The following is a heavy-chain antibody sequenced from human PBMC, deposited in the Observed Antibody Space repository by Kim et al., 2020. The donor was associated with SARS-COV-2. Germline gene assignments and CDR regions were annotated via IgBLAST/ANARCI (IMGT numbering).Heavy chain of an antibody. CDR2: VFYSGST. Sequence: SETLSLTCTVSGGSISSYYWTWIRQPPGKGLEWIGYVFYSGSTNYNPSLKSRVTISVDTSKNQFSLKLSSVTAADTAVYYCARLPVAARLFFDYWGQGT. CDR3: ARLPVAARLFFDY. J-gene: IGHJ4*02. D-gene: IGHD6-6*01. V-gene: IGHV4-59*13. CDR1: GGSISSYY.